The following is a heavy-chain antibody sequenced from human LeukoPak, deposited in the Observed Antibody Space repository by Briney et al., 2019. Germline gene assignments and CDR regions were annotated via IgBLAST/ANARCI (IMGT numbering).Heavy chain of an antibody. CDR2: INRSGST. J-gene: IGHJ3*02. CDR3: ARTYYDFWSGYPDAFDI. D-gene: IGHD3-3*01. CDR1: GGSFSGYY. Sequence: SETLSLTCAVYGGSFSGYYWSWIRQPPGKGLEWIGEINRSGSTNYNPSLKSRVTISVDTSKNQFSLKLSSVTAADTAVYYCARTYYDFWSGYPDAFDIWGQGTMVTVSS. V-gene: IGHV4-34*01.